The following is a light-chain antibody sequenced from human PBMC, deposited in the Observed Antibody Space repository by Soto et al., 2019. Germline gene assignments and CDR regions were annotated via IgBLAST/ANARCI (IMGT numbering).Light chain of an antibody. Sequence: QSALTQPASVFGSPGQSITFSCTGTSSDVGGYNYVSWYQQYPGKAPKLMIFEVINRPSGVSNRFSGSQSGNTASLTISGLQAEDEADYYCSSYTSTSTFVFGTGTKVTVL. CDR1: SSDVGGYNY. CDR3: SSYTSTSTFV. J-gene: IGLJ1*01. V-gene: IGLV2-14*01. CDR2: EVI.